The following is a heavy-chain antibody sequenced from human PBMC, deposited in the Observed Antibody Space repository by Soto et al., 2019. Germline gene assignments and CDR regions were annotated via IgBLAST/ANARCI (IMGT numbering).Heavy chain of an antibody. Sequence: ASVKVSCKASGYTFTGYYMHWVRQAPGQGLERMGWINPNSGGTNYAQKFQGRVTMTRDTSISTAYMELSRLRSDDTAVYYCARAREWFGELFVFDYWGQGTLVTVSS. J-gene: IGHJ4*02. V-gene: IGHV1-2*02. CDR3: ARAREWFGELFVFDY. D-gene: IGHD3-10*01. CDR2: INPNSGGT. CDR1: GYTFTGYY.